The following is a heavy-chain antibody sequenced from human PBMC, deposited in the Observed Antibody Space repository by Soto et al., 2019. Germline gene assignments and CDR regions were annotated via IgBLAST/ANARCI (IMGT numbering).Heavy chain of an antibody. CDR1: GGSFSGYY. CDR2: INHSGST. Sequence: PSETLSLTCAVYGGSFSGYYWGWIRQPPGKGLEWIGEINHSGSTSYNPSLKSRVTISVDTSKNQFSLKLSSVTAADTAVYYCARAAPRYCSGGSWFSGGDSWGQGTLVTVSS. V-gene: IGHV4-34*01. D-gene: IGHD2-15*01. J-gene: IGHJ4*02. CDR3: ARAAPRYCSGGSWFSGGDS.